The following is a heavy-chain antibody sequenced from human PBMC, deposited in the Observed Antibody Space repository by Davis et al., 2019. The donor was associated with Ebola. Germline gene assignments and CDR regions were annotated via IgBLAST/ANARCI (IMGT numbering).Heavy chain of an antibody. V-gene: IGHV1-18*01. CDR1: GGTFSSYA. CDR2: ISAYNGNT. J-gene: IGHJ4*02. Sequence: AASVKVSCKASGGTFSSYAISWVRQAPGQGLEWMGWISAYNGNTNYAQKLQGRVTMTTDTSTSTAYMELRSLRSDDTAVYYCAREGKYRDESRTFDYWGQGTLVTVSS. CDR3: AREGKYRDESRTFDY. D-gene: IGHD2-2*01.